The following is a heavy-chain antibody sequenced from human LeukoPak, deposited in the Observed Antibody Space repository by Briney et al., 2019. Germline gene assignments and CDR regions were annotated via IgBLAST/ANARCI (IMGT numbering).Heavy chain of an antibody. CDR1: GGSISSSNW. D-gene: IGHD4-23*01. CDR3: ARLGVVTIDY. Sequence: PSETLSLTCAVSGGSISSSNWWSWVRQPPGKGLEWIGEIYHSGSTNYNPSLKSRVTISVDTSKNQFSLKLSSVTAADTAVYYCARLGVVTIDYWGQGTLVTVSS. J-gene: IGHJ4*02. CDR2: IYHSGST. V-gene: IGHV4-4*02.